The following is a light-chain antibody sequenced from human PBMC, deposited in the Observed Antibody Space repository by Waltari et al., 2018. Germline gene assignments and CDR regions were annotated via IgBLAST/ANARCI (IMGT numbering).Light chain of an antibody. V-gene: IGKV3-20*01. J-gene: IGKJ3*01. CDR3: QQYSSSPLT. Sequence: EIVLTRSPGTLSLSPGERATLSCRASQSVNNYLAWFQQKPGQAPRLLIHGASSRATGIPDRISGSGSGTDFTLTISGLEPQDFAVYYCQQYSSSPLTFGPGTKVDIK. CDR2: GAS. CDR1: QSVNNY.